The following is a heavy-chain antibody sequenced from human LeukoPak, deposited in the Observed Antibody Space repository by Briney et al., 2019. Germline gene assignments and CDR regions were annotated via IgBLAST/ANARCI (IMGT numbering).Heavy chain of an antibody. CDR3: ARGTTMVRGVWDWFDP. Sequence: GGSLRLSCAASGFTFSSYSMNWVRQAPGKGLEWVSSISSSSSYTYYADSVKGRFTISRDNAKNSLYLQMNSLRAEDTAVYYCARGTTMVRGVWDWFDPWGQGTLVTVSS. V-gene: IGHV3-21*01. CDR1: GFTFSSYS. CDR2: ISSSSSYT. J-gene: IGHJ5*02. D-gene: IGHD3-10*01.